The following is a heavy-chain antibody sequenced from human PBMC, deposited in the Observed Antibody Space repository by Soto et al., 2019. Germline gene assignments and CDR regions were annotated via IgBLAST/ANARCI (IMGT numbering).Heavy chain of an antibody. J-gene: IGHJ4*02. CDR1: GFDFRGDL. Sequence: QVHLEEAGGGVVQPGGSLRLSCVASGFDFRGDLMHWVRQAPGKGLEWVAYVWYDGSNKMYAASVQGRFTISRDNSKNTLYLQMTSLSDADPAVYSCVRGRWLQPLDHWGQGTLVTSP. D-gene: IGHD3-10*01. CDR2: VWYDGSNK. V-gene: IGHV3-33*01. CDR3: VRGRWLQPLDH.